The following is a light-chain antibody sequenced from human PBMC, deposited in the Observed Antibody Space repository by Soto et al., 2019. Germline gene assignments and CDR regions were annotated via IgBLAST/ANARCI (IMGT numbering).Light chain of an antibody. CDR1: LSVSSY. CDR2: VAS. V-gene: IGKV3-11*01. Sequence: EMVLTQSPATLYLSPGERATLSCRASLSVSSYLAWYQQKPGQAPRILIYVASNRATGIPARFNGSGSGTDFTLTISSLEPEDFAVYYCQQRSNWPLYTFGQGTKLEIK. CDR3: QQRSNWPLYT. J-gene: IGKJ2*01.